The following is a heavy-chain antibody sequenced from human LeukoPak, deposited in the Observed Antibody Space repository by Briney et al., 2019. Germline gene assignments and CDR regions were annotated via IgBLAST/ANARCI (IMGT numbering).Heavy chain of an antibody. V-gene: IGHV3-74*01. J-gene: IGHJ4*02. CDR1: GLTFSSHW. D-gene: IGHD3-9*01. Sequence: PGGSLRLSCAASGLTFSSHWMHWVRQAPGKGLVWVSRITNDGSSTTYADSVKGRFTISRDNSKNTLYLQMNSLRAEDTAVYYCARDPSVLRYPRGPFDYWGQGTLVTVSS. CDR2: ITNDGSST. CDR3: ARDPSVLRYPRGPFDY.